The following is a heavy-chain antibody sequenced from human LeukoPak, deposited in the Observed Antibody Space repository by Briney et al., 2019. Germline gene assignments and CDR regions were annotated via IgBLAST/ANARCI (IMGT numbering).Heavy chain of an antibody. J-gene: IGHJ4*02. Sequence: ASVKVSCKASGGTFSSYAISWVRQAPGQGLEWMGGIIPIFGTANYAQKFQGRVTITADESTSTAYMELSSLRSDDTAVYYCARGLTLYYLFDYWGQGTLVTVSS. D-gene: IGHD3-10*01. CDR3: ARGLTLYYLFDY. V-gene: IGHV1-69*13. CDR2: IIPIFGTA. CDR1: GGTFSSYA.